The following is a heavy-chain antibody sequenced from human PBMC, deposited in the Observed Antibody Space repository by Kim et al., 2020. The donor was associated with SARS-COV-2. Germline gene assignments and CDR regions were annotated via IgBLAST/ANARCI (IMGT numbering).Heavy chain of an antibody. D-gene: IGHD6-13*01. Sequence: YSPSFQGQVTISADKSISTAYLQWSSLKASDTAMYYCARQGHGAAAGWGYWGQETLVTVSS. J-gene: IGHJ4*02. V-gene: IGHV5-51*01. CDR3: ARQGHGAAAGWGY.